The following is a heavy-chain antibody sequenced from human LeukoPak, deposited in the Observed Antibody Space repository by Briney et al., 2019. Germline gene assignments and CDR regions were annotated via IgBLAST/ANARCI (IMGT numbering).Heavy chain of an antibody. V-gene: IGHV4-59*01. D-gene: IGHD6-19*01. CDR3: ARQGYKSGWYPTFDF. J-gene: IGHJ4*02. CDR1: GDSIGTYY. CDR2: VYYAGIT. Sequence: KPSETLSLTCTVSGDSIGTYYWSWIRRPPGKGLEWIGHVYYAGITDYNPSLQSRVTISVDPSRNQLSLKLNSVTAADTAVYYRARQGYKSGWYPTFDFWGPGTQVIVSS.